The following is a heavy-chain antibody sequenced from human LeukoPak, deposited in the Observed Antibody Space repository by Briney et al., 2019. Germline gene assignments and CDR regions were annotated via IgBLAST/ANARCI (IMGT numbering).Heavy chain of an antibody. D-gene: IGHD6-19*01. Sequence: ASVKVSCKASGYTFTGYYMHWVRQAPGQGLEWMGWINPNSSGTNYAQKFQGRVTMTRDTSISTAYMELSRLRSDDTAVYYCARTLAAVAEIWFDPWGQGTLVTVSS. CDR3: ARTLAAVAEIWFDP. CDR1: GYTFTGYY. V-gene: IGHV1-2*02. CDR2: INPNSSGT. J-gene: IGHJ5*02.